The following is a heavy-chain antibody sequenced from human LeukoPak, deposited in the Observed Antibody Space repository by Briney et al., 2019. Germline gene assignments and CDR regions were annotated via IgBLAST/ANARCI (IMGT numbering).Heavy chain of an antibody. CDR2: MNTDGSNI. V-gene: IGHV3-74*01. D-gene: IGHD3-22*01. J-gene: IGHJ4*02. Sequence: GGSLRLSFAASGFTFRNNWMQWVRQAPGKGLVWVSRMNTDGSNIAYADSVKGRFTISRDNSKNTLYLQMNSLRAEDTAVYYCARDSYTSGDYWGQGTLATVSS. CDR1: GFTFRNNW. CDR3: ARDSYTSGDY.